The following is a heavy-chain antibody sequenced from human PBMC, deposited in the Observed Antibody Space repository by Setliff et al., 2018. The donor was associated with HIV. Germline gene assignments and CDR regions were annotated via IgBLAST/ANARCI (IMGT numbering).Heavy chain of an antibody. V-gene: IGHV1-18*01. CDR1: GYSFINYG. D-gene: IGHD6-19*01. Sequence: GASVKVSCKASGYSFINYGISWVRQAPGQGLEWMGWISDYTGNTNYAQKFQARVTMTIDSSTTTAYMELRSLRADDTALYYCARYASYTSDWREAFDIWGQGTMVTVSS. CDR2: ISDYTGNT. CDR3: ARYASYTSDWREAFDI. J-gene: IGHJ3*02.